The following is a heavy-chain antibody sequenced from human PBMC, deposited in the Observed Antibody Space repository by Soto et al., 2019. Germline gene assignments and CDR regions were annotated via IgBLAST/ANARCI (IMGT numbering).Heavy chain of an antibody. D-gene: IGHD3-3*01. CDR1: GFTFSSYW. V-gene: IGHV3-7*03. CDR2: IKPDGSEK. CDR3: AREHPWSGDASGYSCDP. Sequence: GGSLRLSCAASGFTFSSYWMSWVRQAPGKGLEWVANIKPDGSEKYYVDSVKGRFTISRDNAQNSLYLQMTSLRAEDTAVYYCAREHPWSGDASGYSCDPWGQGSRVAVTS. J-gene: IGHJ5*02.